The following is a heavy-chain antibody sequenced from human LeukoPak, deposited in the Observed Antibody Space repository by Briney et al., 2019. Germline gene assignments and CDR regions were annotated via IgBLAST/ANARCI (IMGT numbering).Heavy chain of an antibody. CDR1: GGSISNYY. Sequence: PSETLSLTCTVSGGSISNYYWSWIRQPPGKGLEWIGSIYYSGKTTYNPSLKSRVTISLDTSKNQFSLKLNSVTAADTAVYYCARDRFGELDYWGQGTLVTVSS. V-gene: IGHV4-59*01. CDR3: ARDRFGELDY. J-gene: IGHJ4*02. CDR2: IYYSGKT. D-gene: IGHD3-10*01.